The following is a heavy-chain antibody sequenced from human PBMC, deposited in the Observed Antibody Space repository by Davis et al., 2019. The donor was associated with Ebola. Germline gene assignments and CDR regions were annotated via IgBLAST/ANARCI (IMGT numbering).Heavy chain of an antibody. CDR1: GFTFSSYA. CDR3: ARRITMVRGVIIDWYFDL. D-gene: IGHD3-10*01. Sequence: GESLKISCAASGFTFSSYAMDWVRQAPGKGLEWVSSINDSGRSSYYADSVKGRFTISRDNSKNTMYLQMNSLRAEDTAVYYCARRITMVRGVIIDWYFDLWGRGTLVTVSS. J-gene: IGHJ2*01. V-gene: IGHV3-23*01. CDR2: INDSGRSS.